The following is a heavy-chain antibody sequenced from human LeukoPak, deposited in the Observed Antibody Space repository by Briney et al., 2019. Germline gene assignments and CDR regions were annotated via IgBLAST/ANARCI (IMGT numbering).Heavy chain of an antibody. CDR1: GGSFSGYS. V-gene: IGHV4-34*01. D-gene: IGHD3-22*01. CDR3: ARRHYYDSSGYYYVNYFDY. J-gene: IGHJ4*02. Sequence: SETLSLTCAVYGGSFSGYSWSWIRQPPGKGLEWIGEINHSGSTNYNPSLKSRVTISVDTSKNQFSLKLSSVTAADTAVYYCARRHYYDSSGYYYVNYFDYWGQGTLVTVSS. CDR2: INHSGST.